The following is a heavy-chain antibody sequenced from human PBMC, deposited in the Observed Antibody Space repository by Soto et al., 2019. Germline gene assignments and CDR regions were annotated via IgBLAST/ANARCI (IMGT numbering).Heavy chain of an antibody. Sequence: GGSLRLSCAASGFTFSSYVMSWVRQAPGKGLECISAISGSGASSSYADSAKGRLTISRDNSENTVFLQMDSLRVEDTAIYYCAKCPTSTVCRHFDLWGQGTLVTAPQ. CDR3: AKCPTSTVCRHFDL. CDR2: ISGSGASS. CDR1: GFTFSSYV. D-gene: IGHD1-26*01. V-gene: IGHV3-23*01. J-gene: IGHJ4*02.